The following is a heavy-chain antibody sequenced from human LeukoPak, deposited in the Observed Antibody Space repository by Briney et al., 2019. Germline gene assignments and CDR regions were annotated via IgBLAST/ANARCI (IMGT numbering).Heavy chain of an antibody. CDR3: ARAYYYDSSGYYYGPPYYFDY. D-gene: IGHD3-22*01. CDR2: INPNSGGT. J-gene: IGHJ4*02. Sequence: GASVKVSCKASGYTFTCYYMHWVRQAPGQGLEWMGWINPNSGGTNYAQKFQGRVTMTRDTSISTAYMELSRLRSDDTAVYHCARAYYYDSSGYYYGPPYYFDYWGQGSLVTVSS. V-gene: IGHV1-2*02. CDR1: GYTFTCYY.